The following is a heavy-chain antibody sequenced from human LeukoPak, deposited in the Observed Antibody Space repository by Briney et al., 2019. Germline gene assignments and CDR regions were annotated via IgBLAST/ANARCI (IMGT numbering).Heavy chain of an antibody. D-gene: IGHD6-19*01. CDR3: ARLEYSSGWYGRAYFDY. CDR1: GGSLSGYY. J-gene: IGHJ4*02. Sequence: SETLSLTCAVYGGSLSGYYWSWIRQPPGKGLEWIGEINHSGSTNYNPSLKSRVTISVDTSKNQFSLKLSSVTAADTAVYYCARLEYSSGWYGRAYFDYWGQGTLVTVSS. V-gene: IGHV4-34*01. CDR2: INHSGST.